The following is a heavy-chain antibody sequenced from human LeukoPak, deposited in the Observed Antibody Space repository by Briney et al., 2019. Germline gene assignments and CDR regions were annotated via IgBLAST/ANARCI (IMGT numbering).Heavy chain of an antibody. CDR2: IWYDGSNK. D-gene: IGHD2-21*02. CDR3: ARDPLAYCGGDCYLGDAFDI. V-gene: IGHV3-33*01. CDR1: GFTFSSYG. Sequence: PGRSLRLSCAASGFTFSSYGMHWVRQAPGKGLEWVAVIWYDGSNKYYADSVKGRFTISRDNSKNTLYLQMNSLRAEDTAVYYCARDPLAYCGGDCYLGDAFDIWGQGTMVTVSS. J-gene: IGHJ3*02.